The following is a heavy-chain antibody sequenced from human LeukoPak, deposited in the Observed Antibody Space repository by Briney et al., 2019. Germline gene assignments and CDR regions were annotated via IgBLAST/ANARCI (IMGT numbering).Heavy chain of an antibody. CDR3: ARDQWLVHY. D-gene: IGHD6-19*01. J-gene: IGHJ4*02. CDR2: IRQDGSEE. CDR1: GFTFSSYW. Sequence: GGSLRPSCAASGFTFSSYWMSWVRQAPGKGLEWVANIRQDGSEEYYVDSVKGRFTISRDNAKNSLYLQMNSLRAEDTAVYYCARDQWLVHYRGQGTLVTVSS. V-gene: IGHV3-7*01.